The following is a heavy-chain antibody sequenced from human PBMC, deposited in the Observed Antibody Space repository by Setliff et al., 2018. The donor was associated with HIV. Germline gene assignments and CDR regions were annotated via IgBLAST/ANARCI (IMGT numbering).Heavy chain of an antibody. V-gene: IGHV1-24*01. Sequence: GASVKVSCKISGYTLTELSIHWVRQAPGKGLEWMANFDPADGETFYAQKFQGRLTMTEDTSTDTAYMELSSLRSDDTAMYYCATDPGYSSTWYSESFQHWGQGTAVTVSS. CDR3: ATDPGYSSTWYSESFQH. CDR2: FDPADGET. J-gene: IGHJ1*01. D-gene: IGHD6-13*01. CDR1: GYTLTELS.